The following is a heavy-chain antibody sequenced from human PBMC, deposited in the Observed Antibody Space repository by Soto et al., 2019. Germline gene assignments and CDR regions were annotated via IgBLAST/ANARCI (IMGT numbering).Heavy chain of an antibody. CDR2: ISAYNGNT. J-gene: IGHJ6*02. CDR1: GYTFTSYG. D-gene: IGHD3-22*01. V-gene: IGHV1-18*01. CDR3: AKLYYYDSSGYPLDYGMDV. Sequence: GASVKVSCKASGYTFTSYGISWVRQAPGQGLEWMGWISAYNGNTNYAQKLQGRVTMTTVTSTSTAYMELRSLRSDDTAVYYCAKLYYYDSSGYPLDYGMDVWGQGTTVTVSS.